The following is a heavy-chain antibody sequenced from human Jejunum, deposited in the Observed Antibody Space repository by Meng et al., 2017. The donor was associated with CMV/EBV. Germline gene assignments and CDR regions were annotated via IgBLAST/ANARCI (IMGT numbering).Heavy chain of an antibody. CDR2: ISYRGRT. D-gene: IGHD5-12*01. CDR1: GAGSTSSED. V-gene: IGHV4-39*01. Sequence: GAGSTSSEDWGCICLPPEKRLEWIGNISYRGRTYYNPSLKSRLIIYIDTTKNPCSLQLRAVSAAQIGIYYCVRVVATVDYSYYNMDWGQGTTVTVSS. CDR3: VRVVATVDYSYYNMD. J-gene: IGHJ6*02.